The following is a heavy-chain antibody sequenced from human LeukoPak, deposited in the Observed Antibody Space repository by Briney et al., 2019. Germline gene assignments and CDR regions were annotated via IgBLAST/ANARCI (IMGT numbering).Heavy chain of an antibody. J-gene: IGHJ5*01. V-gene: IGHV4-59*01. CDR3: AREGTTGRNLNWFDS. CDR2: IHNSGNT. D-gene: IGHD1-1*01. Sequence: SETLSLTCTVSGGSISDYYWSWIRQPPGKGLEWIGHIHNSGNTNYNPSLKSRVTLSVDTSKNQFSLKLSSVTAAGTAVYYCAREGTTGRNLNWFDSWGQGTLVTVSS. CDR1: GGSISDYY.